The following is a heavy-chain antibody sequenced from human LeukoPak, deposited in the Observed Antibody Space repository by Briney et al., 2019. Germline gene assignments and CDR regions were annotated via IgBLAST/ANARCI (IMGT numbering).Heavy chain of an antibody. V-gene: IGHV4-4*09. J-gene: IGHJ4*02. CDR3: ARLADGHYVYFDY. CDR2: IYTSGST. D-gene: IGHD4-17*01. Sequence: SETLSLTCTVSGGSISSYYWSWIRQPPGKGLEWIGYIYTSGSTNYNPSLKSRVTISVDTSKNQFSPKLSPVTTADTAGYYCARLADGHYVYFDYWGQGTLVTASS. CDR1: GGSISSYY.